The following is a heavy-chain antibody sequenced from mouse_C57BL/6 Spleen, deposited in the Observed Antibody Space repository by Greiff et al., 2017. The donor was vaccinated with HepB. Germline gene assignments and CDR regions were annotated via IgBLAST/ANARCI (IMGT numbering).Heavy chain of an antibody. CDR3: ARGAKDYYGSRYFDY. CDR2: IDPSDSYT. Sequence: QVQLQQPGAELVMPGASVKLSCKASGYTFTSYWMHWVKQRPGQGLEWIGEIDPSDSYTNYNQKFKGKSTLTVDKSSSTAYMQLSSLTSEDSAVYYCARGAKDYYGSRYFDYWGQGTTLTVSS. J-gene: IGHJ2*01. V-gene: IGHV1-69*01. D-gene: IGHD1-1*01. CDR1: GYTFTSYW.